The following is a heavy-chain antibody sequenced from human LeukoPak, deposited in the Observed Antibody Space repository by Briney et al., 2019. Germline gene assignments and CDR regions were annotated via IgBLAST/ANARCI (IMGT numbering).Heavy chain of an antibody. Sequence: GASVKVSCKASGFTFTSSAVQWVRQARGQRLEWIGWIVVGSGNTNYAQKFQERVTITRDMSISTAYMELSSLRSEDTAVYYCTLVGATEGFDYWGQGTLVTVSS. CDR3: TLVGATEGFDY. V-gene: IGHV1-58*01. CDR1: GFTFTSSA. CDR2: IVVGSGNT. J-gene: IGHJ4*02. D-gene: IGHD1-26*01.